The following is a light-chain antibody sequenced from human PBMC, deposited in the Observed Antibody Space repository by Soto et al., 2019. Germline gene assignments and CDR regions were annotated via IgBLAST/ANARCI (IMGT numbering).Light chain of an antibody. CDR3: QQSHSTPRT. CDR2: GVF. CDR1: QNIKTY. Sequence: DIQMTQSPTSLSASVGDRVTITCRASQNIKTYLNWYQQKPGKAPKLLIYGVFSLQSGVPSRFSGSGSETDFTLTISSVQPEDFATYYCQQSHSTPRTFGQGTKLEIK. J-gene: IGKJ1*01. V-gene: IGKV1-39*01.